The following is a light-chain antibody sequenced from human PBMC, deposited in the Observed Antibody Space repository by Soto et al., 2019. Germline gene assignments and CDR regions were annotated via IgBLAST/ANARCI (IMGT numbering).Light chain of an antibody. V-gene: IGKV1-33*01. J-gene: IGKJ2*01. CDR2: DAS. Sequence: DIQMPQSPSSLSASVGDRVTITCQASQDISNYLNWYQQKPGKAPKLLIYDASNLETGVPSRFSGSGSGTDFTFTISSLPPEDIATYYCQQYDNLPYTFGQGTKLEIK. CDR1: QDISNY. CDR3: QQYDNLPYT.